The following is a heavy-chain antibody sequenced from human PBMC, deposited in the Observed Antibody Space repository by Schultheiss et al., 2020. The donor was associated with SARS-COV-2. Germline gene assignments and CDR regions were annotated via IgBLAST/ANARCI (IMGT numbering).Heavy chain of an antibody. J-gene: IGHJ4*02. V-gene: IGHV3-7*01. CDR1: GLTFSTYE. CDR3: ARDLCSSTSCTFDY. Sequence: GGSLRLSCAASGLTFSTYEMNWVRQAPGKGPEWVANIKQDGSEKYYADSVKGRFTISRDNSKNTLYLQMNSLRAEDTAVYYCARDLCSSTSCTFDYWGQGTLVTVSS. D-gene: IGHD2-2*01. CDR2: IKQDGSEK.